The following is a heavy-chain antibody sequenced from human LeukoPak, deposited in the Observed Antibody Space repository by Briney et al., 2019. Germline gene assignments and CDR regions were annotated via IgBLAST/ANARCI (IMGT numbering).Heavy chain of an antibody. Sequence: PGGSLRLSCAASGFTFSSYSMNWVRQAPGKGLEWVSSVSSTSSYEYYADSVKGRFTISRDDARNSLYLHMNSLRAEDTAVYYCASLVVPAAGSYYNLPRGYWGQGTLVTVSS. D-gene: IGHD3-10*01. CDR3: ASLVVPAAGSYYNLPRGY. J-gene: IGHJ4*02. V-gene: IGHV3-21*01. CDR1: GFTFSSYS. CDR2: VSSTSSYE.